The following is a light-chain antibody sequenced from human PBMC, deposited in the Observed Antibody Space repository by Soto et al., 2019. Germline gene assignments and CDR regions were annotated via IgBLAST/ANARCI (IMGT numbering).Light chain of an antibody. Sequence: EIVMTQSPGTLSVSPGERATLSCRASQSVSSNLAWYQQKPGQAPRLLIYDASTRATGIPARFSGSRSGTEFTLTLSSLQSEDFAVYYCQQYNNWPRTFGQGTKVEIK. V-gene: IGKV3-15*01. CDR2: DAS. J-gene: IGKJ1*01. CDR1: QSVSSN. CDR3: QQYNNWPRT.